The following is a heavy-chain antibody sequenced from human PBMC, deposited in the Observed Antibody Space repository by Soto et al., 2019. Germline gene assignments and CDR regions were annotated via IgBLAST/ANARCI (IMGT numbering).Heavy chain of an antibody. CDR3: AKIDVVVPAAMGLYY. V-gene: IGHV3-23*01. Sequence: GGSLRLSCAASGFTFSSYAMSWVRQAPGKGLEWVSAISGSGGSTYYADSVKGRFTISRDNSKNTLYLQMNSLRAEDTAVYYCAKIDVVVPAAMGLYYWGQGTLVTVSS. CDR1: GFTFSSYA. D-gene: IGHD2-2*01. J-gene: IGHJ4*02. CDR2: ISGSGGST.